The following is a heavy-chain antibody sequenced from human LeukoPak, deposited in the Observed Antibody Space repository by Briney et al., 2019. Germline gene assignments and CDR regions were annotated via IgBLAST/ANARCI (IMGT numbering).Heavy chain of an antibody. CDR3: ARRSEGRQWLAPATFDP. CDR2: ISYDGSNK. J-gene: IGHJ5*02. CDR1: GFTFSSYA. D-gene: IGHD6-19*01. Sequence: GGSLRLSCAASGFTFSSYAMHWVRQAPGKGLEWVAVISYDGSNKYYADSVKGRFTISRDNSKNTLYLQMNSLRAEDTAVYYCARRSEGRQWLAPATFDPWGQGTLVTVSS. V-gene: IGHV3-30*04.